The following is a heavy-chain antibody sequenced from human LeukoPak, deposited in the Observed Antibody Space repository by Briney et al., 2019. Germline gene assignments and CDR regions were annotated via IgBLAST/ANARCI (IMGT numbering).Heavy chain of an antibody. CDR3: ARGLRLAVAGTP. J-gene: IGHJ5*02. V-gene: IGHV1-18*01. CDR2: ISAYNGNT. Sequence: AASVKVSCKASGYTFTSYGITWVRQAPGQGLEWMGWISAYNGNTNYAQKLQGRVTMTRNTSISTAYMELSSLRSEDTAVYYCARGLRLAVAGTPWGQGTLVTVSS. CDR1: GYTFTSYG. D-gene: IGHD6-19*01.